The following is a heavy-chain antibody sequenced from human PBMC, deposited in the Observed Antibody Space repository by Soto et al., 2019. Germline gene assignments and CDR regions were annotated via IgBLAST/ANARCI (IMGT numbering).Heavy chain of an antibody. V-gene: IGHV5-10-1*01. CDR1: GYSFTSYW. CDR3: ARGDTAMPSDY. J-gene: IGHJ4*02. D-gene: IGHD5-18*01. Sequence: PGESLKISCKGSGYSFTSYWISWVRQMPGKGLEWMGRIDPSDSYTNYSPSFQGHVTISADKSISTAYLQWSSLRAEDTAVYYCARGDTAMPSDYWGQGTLVTVSS. CDR2: IDPSDSYT.